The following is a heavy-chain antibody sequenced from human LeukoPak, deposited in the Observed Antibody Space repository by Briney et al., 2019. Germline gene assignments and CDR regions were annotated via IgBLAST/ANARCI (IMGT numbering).Heavy chain of an antibody. D-gene: IGHD5-18*01. CDR2: INHSGST. J-gene: IGHJ4*02. CDR1: GGSFSGYY. Sequence: PSETPSLTCAVYGGSFSGYYWSWIRQPPGKGLEWIGEINHSGSTNYNPSLKSRVTISVDTSKNQFSLKLSSVTAADTAVYYCASRGYSYAQDYWGQGTLVTVSS. CDR3: ASRGYSYAQDY. V-gene: IGHV4-34*01.